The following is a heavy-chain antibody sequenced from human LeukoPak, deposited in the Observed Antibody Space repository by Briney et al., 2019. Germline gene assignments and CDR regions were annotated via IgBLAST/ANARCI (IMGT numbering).Heavy chain of an antibody. Sequence: GGSLRLSCAASGFTFDDYAMHWVRQAPGKGLEWVSLISGDGGSTYYADSVKGRFTISRDNSKNSLYLQMNSLRTEDPALYYCAKAGYCSGGGCYNWFDPWGQGTLVTVSS. V-gene: IGHV3-43*02. D-gene: IGHD2-15*01. CDR2: ISGDGGST. CDR3: AKAGYCSGGGCYNWFDP. J-gene: IGHJ5*02. CDR1: GFTFDDYA.